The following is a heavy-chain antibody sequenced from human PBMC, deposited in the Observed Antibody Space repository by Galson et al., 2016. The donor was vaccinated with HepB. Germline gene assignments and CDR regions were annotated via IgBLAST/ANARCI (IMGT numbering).Heavy chain of an antibody. CDR3: ARDPSVRLLRHFDL. D-gene: IGHD6-25*01. Sequence: SVKVSCKASGYSFTTYTMNWVRQAPGQGLEWMGWINTNTGNPTYAQGFTGRFVFSLDTSVSTAYLQISSLKAEDTAVYYCARDPSVRLLRHFDLWGRGTLVTDSS. CDR1: GYSFTTYT. V-gene: IGHV7-4-1*02. CDR2: INTNTGNP. J-gene: IGHJ2*01.